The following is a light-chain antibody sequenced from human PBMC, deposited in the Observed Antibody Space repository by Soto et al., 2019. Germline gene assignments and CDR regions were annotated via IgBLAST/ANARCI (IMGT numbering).Light chain of an antibody. CDR3: CSYAGSSVYV. J-gene: IGLJ1*01. CDR1: SSYVGTFNL. Sequence: SALTQVSSLSWSPGQSIPTSFTGNSSYVGTFNLVSWYQQHPGKAPRLMIYEVIKRPSGVSNRFSGSKSGNTASLTISGLQAEDEADYYCCSYAGSSVYVFGTGTKVTVL. V-gene: IGLV2-23*02. CDR2: EVI.